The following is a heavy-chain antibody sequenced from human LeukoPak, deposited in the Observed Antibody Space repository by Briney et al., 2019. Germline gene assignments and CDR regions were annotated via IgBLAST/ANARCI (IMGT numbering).Heavy chain of an antibody. CDR3: ARHGYYYDSSGYYWPYYYYGMDV. CDR2: IYYSGST. CDR1: GGSISSYY. V-gene: IGHV4-59*08. Sequence: SETLSLTCTVSGGSISSYYWSWIRQPPGKGLEWIGYIYYSGSTTYNPSLKSRITTSVDTSKNQFSLKLSSVTAADTAVYYCARHGYYYDSSGYYWPYYYYGMDVWGQGTTVTVSS. D-gene: IGHD3-22*01. J-gene: IGHJ6*02.